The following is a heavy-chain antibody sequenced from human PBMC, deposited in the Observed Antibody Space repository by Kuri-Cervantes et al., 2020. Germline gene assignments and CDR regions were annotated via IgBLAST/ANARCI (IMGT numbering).Heavy chain of an antibody. J-gene: IGHJ5*02. Sequence: GESLKISCAASGFTFSSYWMSWVRQAPGKGLEWVANIKQDGSETYYVDSVKGRFTISRDNAKDSLYLQMNSLRAEDTAVYYCARSWELLGWFDPWGQGTLVTVSS. CDR3: ARSWELLGWFDP. CDR1: GFTFSSYW. D-gene: IGHD1-26*01. CDR2: IKQDGSET. V-gene: IGHV3-7*03.